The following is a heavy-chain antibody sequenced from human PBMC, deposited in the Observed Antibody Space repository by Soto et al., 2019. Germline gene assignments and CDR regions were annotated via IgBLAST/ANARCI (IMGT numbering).Heavy chain of an antibody. D-gene: IGHD3-10*01. CDR2: INPSGCYT. CDR3: ARTSEFGESLYDY. V-gene: IGHV1-46*01. Sequence: ASVKVSCKASGYTFSSYFMHWVRRAPGQGLEWVGIINPSGCYTTYAQKFQGRVTMTRDTSTSTVYMELSSLRSEDKAVYYCARTSEFGESLYDYWGQGTLVTVSS. J-gene: IGHJ4*02. CDR1: GYTFSSYF.